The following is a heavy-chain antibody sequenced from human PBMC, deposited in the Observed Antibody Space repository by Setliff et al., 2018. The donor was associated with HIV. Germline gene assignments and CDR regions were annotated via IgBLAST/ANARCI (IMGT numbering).Heavy chain of an antibody. CDR3: VRDDYGYNGKGFGY. D-gene: IGHD4-17*01. Sequence: SETLSLTCTVSGGSTSNEYWSWIRQPPGKGLEWIGYITYSGSAYYNPSLKSRVTISIDTSNNQTSLRLSSVTAADTAMYYCVRDDYGYNGKGFGYWGPGTLVTVSS. CDR1: GGSTSNEY. V-gene: IGHV4-59*06. J-gene: IGHJ4*02. CDR2: ITYSGSA.